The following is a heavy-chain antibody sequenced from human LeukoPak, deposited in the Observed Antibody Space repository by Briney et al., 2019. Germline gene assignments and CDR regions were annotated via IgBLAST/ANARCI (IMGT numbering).Heavy chain of an antibody. V-gene: IGHV4-39*07. J-gene: IGHJ4*02. CDR3: ARDSSGWSGLIDY. Sequence: PSETLSLTCTVSGGSIRSSIYYWGWIRQPPGKGLEWVGSIYHTGSTNYNPSLKSRVTMSVDTSKNQFSLKLSSATAADTAVYYCARDSSGWSGLIDYWGQGTLVTVSS. CDR2: IYHTGST. D-gene: IGHD6-19*01. CDR1: GGSIRSSIYY.